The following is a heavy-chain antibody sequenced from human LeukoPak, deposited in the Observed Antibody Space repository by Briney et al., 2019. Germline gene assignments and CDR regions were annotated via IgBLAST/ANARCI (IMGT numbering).Heavy chain of an antibody. Sequence: GGSLRLSCAASGFTFSSSAMSWVRQAPGKGLEWVAVISYDGSNKYYADSVKGRFTISRDNSKNTLYLQMNSLRAEDTAVYYCASGHSTTLGVWYYYYGMDVWGQGTTVTVSS. J-gene: IGHJ6*02. V-gene: IGHV3-30-3*01. CDR2: ISYDGSNK. D-gene: IGHD6-13*01. CDR1: GFTFSSSA. CDR3: ASGHSTTLGVWYYYYGMDV.